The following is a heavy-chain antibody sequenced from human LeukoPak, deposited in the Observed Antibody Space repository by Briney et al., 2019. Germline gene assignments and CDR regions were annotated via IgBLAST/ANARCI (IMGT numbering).Heavy chain of an antibody. Sequence: KPSETLSLTCAVYGGSFSGYYWSWIRQPPGKGLEWIGEIKHRECTNYNPSLKSRVTISVDTSKNQFSLKLSSVAAADTAVYYCASVSCSSTSCYAFGDPNWFDPWGQGTLVTVSS. CDR1: GGSFSGYY. CDR2: IKHRECT. D-gene: IGHD2-2*01. J-gene: IGHJ5*02. V-gene: IGHV4-34*01. CDR3: ASVSCSSTSCYAFGDPNWFDP.